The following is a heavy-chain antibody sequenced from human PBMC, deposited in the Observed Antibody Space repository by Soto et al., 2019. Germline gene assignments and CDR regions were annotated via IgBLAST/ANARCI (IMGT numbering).Heavy chain of an antibody. Sequence: SVKVSCKASGDTFSTYGITWVRQAPGQGLEWVGGIIPLLDTRNSAQKLQGRVTISVDESANTAYMELISLKSDDTAVYFCARNRYPYDPNAYFQNIDIWGQGTLVTVSS. CDR2: IIPLLDTR. D-gene: IGHD3-16*01. CDR1: GDTFSTYG. CDR3: ARNRYPYDPNAYFQNIDI. V-gene: IGHV1-69*13. J-gene: IGHJ4*02.